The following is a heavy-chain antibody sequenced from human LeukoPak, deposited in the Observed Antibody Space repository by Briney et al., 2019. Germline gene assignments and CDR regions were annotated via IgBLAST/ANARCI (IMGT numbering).Heavy chain of an antibody. D-gene: IGHD3-10*01. Sequence: ASVKVSCKASGYTFTSYGISWVRQAPGQGLEWMGWISAYNGNTNYAQKLQGRVTMTTDTSTSTAYMELRGLRPDDTAVYYCVRDAYGSGKGYFDYWGQGTLVTVSS. V-gene: IGHV1-18*01. CDR2: ISAYNGNT. CDR1: GYTFTSYG. J-gene: IGHJ4*02. CDR3: VRDAYGSGKGYFDY.